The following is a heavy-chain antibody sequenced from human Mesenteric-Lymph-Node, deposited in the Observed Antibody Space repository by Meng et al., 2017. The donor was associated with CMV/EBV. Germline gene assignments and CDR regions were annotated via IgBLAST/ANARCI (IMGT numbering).Heavy chain of an antibody. CDR1: GFTFSTYS. V-gene: IGHV3-21*01. CDR3: AKEARIAVAGTDAFDI. J-gene: IGHJ3*02. D-gene: IGHD6-19*01. CDR2: ISSSSSYI. Sequence: GESLKISCAASGFTFSTYSMNWVRQAPGKGLEWVSSISSSSSYIYYADSVKGRFTISRDNAKNSLYLQMNSLRGEDTAVYYCAKEARIAVAGTDAFDIWGQGTMVTVSS.